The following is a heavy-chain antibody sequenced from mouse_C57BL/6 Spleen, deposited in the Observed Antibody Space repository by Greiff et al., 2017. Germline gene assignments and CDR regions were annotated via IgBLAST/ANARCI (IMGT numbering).Heavy chain of an antibody. D-gene: IGHD1-1*01. CDR2: IWSGGST. CDR3: ARKADYYGSSRDWFAY. J-gene: IGHJ3*01. CDR1: GFSLTSYG. Sequence: QVQLKESGPGLVQPSQRLSITCTVSGFSLTSYGVHWVRQSPGKGLEWLGVIWSGGSTDYNAAFISRLSISKDNSKSQVFFKMNSLQAADTAIYYCARKADYYGSSRDWFAYWGQGTLVTVSA. V-gene: IGHV2-2*01.